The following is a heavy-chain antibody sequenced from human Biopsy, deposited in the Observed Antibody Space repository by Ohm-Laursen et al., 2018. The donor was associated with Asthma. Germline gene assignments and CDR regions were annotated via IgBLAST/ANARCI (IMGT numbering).Heavy chain of an antibody. CDR2: VSSDGHNK. CDR3: ARQSGQDYGDSSGFDI. CDR1: GFVFSQCG. V-gene: IGHV3-30*03. Sequence: SLRLSCAAFGFVFSQCGMHWVRQGPGRGLEWVALVSSDGHNKYYEDSVKGRFTISRDNSRNRLYLQINRLTVEDSAVYFCARQSGQDYGDSSGFDIWGQGTKVAVSS. D-gene: IGHD3-22*01. J-gene: IGHJ3*02.